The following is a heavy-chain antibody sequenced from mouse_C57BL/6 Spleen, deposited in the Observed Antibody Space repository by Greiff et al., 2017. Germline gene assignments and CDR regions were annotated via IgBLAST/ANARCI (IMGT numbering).Heavy chain of an antibody. CDR2: ISNGGGST. D-gene: IGHD2-1*01. CDR1: GFTFSDYY. CDR3: ARQDYGNFFDY. V-gene: IGHV5-12*01. J-gene: IGHJ2*01. Sequence: EVKLMESGGGLVQPGGSLKLSCAASGFTFSDYYMYWVRQTPEKRLEWVAYISNGGGSTYYPDTVKGRFTISRDNAKNTLYLQMSRLKSEDTAMYYCARQDYGNFFDYWGQGTTLTVSS.